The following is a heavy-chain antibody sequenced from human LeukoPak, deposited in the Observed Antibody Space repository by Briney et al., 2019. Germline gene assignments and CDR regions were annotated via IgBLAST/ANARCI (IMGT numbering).Heavy chain of an antibody. CDR3: ARHSSSRIDY. CDR1: GGSISSGSYY. CDR2: IYTSGST. Sequence: SETLSLTCTVSGGSISSGSYYWSWIRQPAGKGLEWIGRIYTSGSTNYNPSLKSRVTMSVDTSKNQFSLKLSSVTAADTAVYYCARHSSSRIDYWGQGTLVTVSS. J-gene: IGHJ4*02. D-gene: IGHD6-13*01. V-gene: IGHV4-61*02.